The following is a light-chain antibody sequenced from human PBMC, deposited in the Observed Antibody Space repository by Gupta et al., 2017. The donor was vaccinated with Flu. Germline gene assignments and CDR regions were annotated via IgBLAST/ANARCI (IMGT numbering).Light chain of an antibody. CDR2: WAS. Sequence: DIVLTQSPGSVAVSLGGTATIKCRSSQTIFYSTNNQNYLGWYQQKPGQPPKLLIYWASLRAAGVPDRFTGSGSGTDFTLTISSLQAEDVAVYHCQQYFRTPFTFGQGTRLEI. J-gene: IGKJ2*01. CDR1: QTIFYSTNNQNY. V-gene: IGKV4-1*01. CDR3: QQYFRTPFT.